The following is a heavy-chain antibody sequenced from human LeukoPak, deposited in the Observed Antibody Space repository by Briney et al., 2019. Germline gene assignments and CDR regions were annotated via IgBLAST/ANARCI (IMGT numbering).Heavy chain of an antibody. D-gene: IGHD5-24*01. Sequence: SVKVSCKASGGTFISYAISWVRQGPGQGLEWMGRIIPIFGTANYAQKFQGRVTITTHESTSTAYMELSSLRYEDTAVYYCARGDGYNQIDHWGQGTLVTVSS. J-gene: IGHJ4*02. CDR3: ARGDGYNQIDH. CDR2: IIPIFGTA. V-gene: IGHV1-69*05. CDR1: GGTFISYA.